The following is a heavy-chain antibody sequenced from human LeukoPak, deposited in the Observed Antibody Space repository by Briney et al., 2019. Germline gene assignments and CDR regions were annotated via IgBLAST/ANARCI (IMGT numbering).Heavy chain of an antibody. CDR3: AREYYDFWSGYSNYYYYYYMDV. Sequence: SVKVSCKASGGTFSSYAISWVRQAPGQGLEWMGGIIPIFGTANYAQKFQGRVTITADKSTSTAYMELRSLRSDDTAVYYCAREYYDFWSGYSNYYYYYYMDVWGKGTTVTVSS. V-gene: IGHV1-69*06. D-gene: IGHD3-3*01. CDR2: IIPIFGTA. J-gene: IGHJ6*03. CDR1: GGTFSSYA.